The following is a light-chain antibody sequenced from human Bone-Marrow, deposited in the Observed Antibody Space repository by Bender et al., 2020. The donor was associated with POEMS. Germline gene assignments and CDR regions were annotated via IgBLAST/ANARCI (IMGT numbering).Light chain of an antibody. CDR3: QSSGRSGGWV. V-gene: IGLV3-25*03. Sequence: SYELTQPPSVSVSPGQTARITCSGEGMANQYAFWFQQKPGQAPVLVIYKDTQRPSEIPERFSASRSGTKVTLNVSAVQAEDEADYYCQSSGRSGGWVFGGGTKLTV. CDR2: KDT. CDR1: GMANQY. J-gene: IGLJ3*02.